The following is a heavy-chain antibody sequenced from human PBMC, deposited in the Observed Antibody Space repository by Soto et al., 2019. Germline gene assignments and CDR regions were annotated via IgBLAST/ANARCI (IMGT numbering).Heavy chain of an antibody. V-gene: IGHV3-21*01. Sequence: LRLSCAASGFTFSSYSMNWVRQAPRKGLEWVSSISSSSSYIYYADSVKGRFTISRDNAKNSLYLQMNSLRAEDTAVYYCARDMVVVPAADVWGQGTAVTVSS. CDR1: GFTFSSYS. CDR2: ISSSSSYI. J-gene: IGHJ6*02. D-gene: IGHD2-2*01. CDR3: ARDMVVVPAADV.